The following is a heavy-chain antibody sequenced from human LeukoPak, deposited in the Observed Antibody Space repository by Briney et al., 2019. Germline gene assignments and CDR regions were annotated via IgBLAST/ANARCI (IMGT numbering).Heavy chain of an antibody. Sequence: SVKVSCKASGGTFSSYAISWVRQAPGQGLEWMGGIIPIFGTANYAQKFQGRVTITTAESTSTAYMELSSLRSEDTAVYYCARSGSSLSEMATIGPLNFDYWGQGTLVTVSS. CDR2: IIPIFGTA. CDR3: ARSGSSLSEMATIGPLNFDY. V-gene: IGHV1-69*05. J-gene: IGHJ4*02. CDR1: GGTFSSYA. D-gene: IGHD5-24*01.